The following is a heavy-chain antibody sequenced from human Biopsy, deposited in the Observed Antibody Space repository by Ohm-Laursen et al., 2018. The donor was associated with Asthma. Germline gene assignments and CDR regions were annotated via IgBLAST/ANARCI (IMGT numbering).Heavy chain of an antibody. CDR2: MSCDGANK. J-gene: IGHJ5*02. V-gene: IGHV3-30-3*01. CDR3: AKSGVLDCGLLTASSPYYFDP. D-gene: IGHD3-9*01. Sequence: SLRLSCAAPGFSFDSHAMHWVRQAPGKGLEWLAVMSCDGANKYHADSVKGRFFISRDNSENTLYLQIFSLTPDDTAMYYCAKSGVLDCGLLTASSPYYFDPWGRGTLVTVSS. CDR1: GFSFDSHA.